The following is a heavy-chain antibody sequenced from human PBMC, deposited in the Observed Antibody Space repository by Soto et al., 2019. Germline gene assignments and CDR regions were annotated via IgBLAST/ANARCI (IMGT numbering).Heavy chain of an antibody. CDR1: GFTFSSYA. Sequence: GGSLRLSCAASGFTFSSYAMSWVRQAPGKGLEWVSPISGSGGSTYYADSVKGRFTISRDNSKNTLYLQMNSLRAEDTAVYYCAEARGKYCSGGSCNPFDSWGQGTMVTVYS. CDR3: AEARGKYCSGGSCNPFDS. CDR2: ISGSGGST. V-gene: IGHV3-23*01. D-gene: IGHD2-15*01. J-gene: IGHJ4*02.